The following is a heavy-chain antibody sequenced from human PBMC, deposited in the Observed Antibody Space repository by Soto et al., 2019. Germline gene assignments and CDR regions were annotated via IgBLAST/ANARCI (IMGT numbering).Heavy chain of an antibody. CDR1: GFTFSNYG. J-gene: IGHJ6*02. D-gene: IGHD3-16*01. V-gene: IGHV3-33*01. CDR3: ARDMGEYPDLRAQYISQTTPEINYYYYYGMDV. Sequence: QVELVVSGGGVVQPGGSLRLSCAASGFTFSNYGMHWVRQAPGKGLEWVAVIWFDGSNKYYAESVKGRFTIFRDNSKNALFMQMNSLRGEDTAVYYCARDMGEYPDLRAQYISQTTPEINYYYYYGMDVWGQVTTVTVSS. CDR2: IWFDGSNK.